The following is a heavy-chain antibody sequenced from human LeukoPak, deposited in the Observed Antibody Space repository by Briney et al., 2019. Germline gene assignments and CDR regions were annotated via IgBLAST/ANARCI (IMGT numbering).Heavy chain of an antibody. D-gene: IGHD4-17*01. CDR3: ARGDYGDPHFDY. CDR1: GGSFSGYY. J-gene: IGHJ4*02. V-gene: IGHV4-34*01. Sequence: TSETLSLTCAVYGGSFSGYYWSWIRQPPGKGLEWIGEINHSGSTNYNPSLKSRVTISVDTSKDQFSLKLSSVTAADTAVYYCARGDYGDPHFDYWGQGTLVTASS. CDR2: INHSGST.